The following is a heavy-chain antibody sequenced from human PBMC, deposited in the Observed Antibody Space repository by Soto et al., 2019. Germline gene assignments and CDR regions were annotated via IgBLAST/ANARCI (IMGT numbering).Heavy chain of an antibody. J-gene: IGHJ4*02. Sequence: ASVKVSCKASGYTFIGYYIHWVRQAPGQGLEWMGRINPNSGEVKYGETFQGRVTMTRDTSNNTAYMELSRLRSDDPAVYYCARAPRPLWYFDYGGRETLVTVSS. CDR1: GYTFIGYY. CDR2: INPNSGEV. V-gene: IGHV1-2*06. D-gene: IGHD3-10*01. CDR3: ARAPRPLWYFDY.